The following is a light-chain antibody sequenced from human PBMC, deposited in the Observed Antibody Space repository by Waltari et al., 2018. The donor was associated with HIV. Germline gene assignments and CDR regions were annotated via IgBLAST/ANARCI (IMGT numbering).Light chain of an antibody. CDR3: QQYNKGPWT. Sequence: EIVMTQSPDTLSVSSGARVTLSCRASQSANRNLAWYQQRPGQAPTLLIYDASARATGVPARFSGSGSGTEFTLTITSLQSEDFAVYFCQQYNKGPWTFGQGNKVEIE. CDR1: QSANRN. V-gene: IGKV3-15*01. CDR2: DAS. J-gene: IGKJ1*01.